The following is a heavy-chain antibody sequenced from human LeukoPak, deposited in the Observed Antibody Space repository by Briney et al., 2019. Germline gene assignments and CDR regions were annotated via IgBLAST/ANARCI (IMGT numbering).Heavy chain of an antibody. V-gene: IGHV4-61*01. D-gene: IGHD4-11*01. CDR3: ARYSNYVDYYYYYMDV. J-gene: IGHJ6*03. CDR1: GGSISSGNYY. CDR2: IYYSGST. Sequence: SETLSLTCTVSGGSISSGNYYWSWIRQPPGKGLEWIGYIYYSGSTNYNPSLKSRVTISVDTSKNQFSLKLSSVTAADTAVYYCARYSNYVDYYYYYMDVWGKGTTVTVSS.